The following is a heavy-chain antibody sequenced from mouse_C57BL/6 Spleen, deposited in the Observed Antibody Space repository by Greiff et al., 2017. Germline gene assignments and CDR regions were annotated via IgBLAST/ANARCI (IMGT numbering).Heavy chain of an antibody. D-gene: IGHD2-1*01. CDR1: GYTFTDYY. Sequence: VQLKQSGPELVKPGASVKISCKASGYTFTDYYMNWVKQSHGKSLEWIGDINPNNGGTSYNQKFKGKATLTVDKSSSTAYMELRSLTSEDSAVYYCASRNYVLAYWGQGTLVTVSA. CDR3: ASRNYVLAY. J-gene: IGHJ3*01. CDR2: INPNNGGT. V-gene: IGHV1-26*01.